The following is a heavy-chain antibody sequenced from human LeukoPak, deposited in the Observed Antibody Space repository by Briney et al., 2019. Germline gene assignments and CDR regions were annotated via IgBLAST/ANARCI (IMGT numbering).Heavy chain of an antibody. CDR1: GFTFSSYA. CDR2: ISGSGNST. D-gene: IGHD7-27*01. CDR3: AKDRSWGCFDY. Sequence: GGSLRLSCAASGFTFSSYAMSWVRQAPGKGLEWVSAISGSGNSTYYADSVKGRFTIYSDNSKNTLYLQMNSLRAEDTAVYYCAKDRSWGCFDYWGQGTLVTVSS. J-gene: IGHJ4*02. V-gene: IGHV3-23*01.